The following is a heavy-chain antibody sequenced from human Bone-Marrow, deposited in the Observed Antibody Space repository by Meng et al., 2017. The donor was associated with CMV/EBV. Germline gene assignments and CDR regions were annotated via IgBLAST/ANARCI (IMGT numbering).Heavy chain of an antibody. CDR3: ARGGGYYAIDY. CDR1: GFTVSSNY. CDR2: IYSDGRT. D-gene: IGHD3-22*01. V-gene: IGHV3-66*02. J-gene: IGHJ4*02. Sequence: GGSLRLSCAASGFTVSSNYMNWVRQAPGKGLEWVSVIYSDGRTYYADSVKGRFTISRDNSKNTLDLQMNSLRDEDTAVYYCARGGGYYAIDYWGQGKLVTVSS.